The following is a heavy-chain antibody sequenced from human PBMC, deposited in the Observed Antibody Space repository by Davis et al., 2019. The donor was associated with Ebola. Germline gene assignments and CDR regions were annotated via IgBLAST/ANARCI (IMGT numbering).Heavy chain of an antibody. V-gene: IGHV3-48*03. D-gene: IGHD3-16*01. CDR3: AREHYSGSTFFFDY. CDR1: EFTFSSYE. J-gene: IGHJ4*02. CDR2: ISSSGITI. Sequence: PGGSLRLSCAASEFTFSSYEMNWVRQAPGKGLEWVSYISSSGITIYYADSVKGRFTISRDNAKNSLYLQMNSLRAEDTAIYYCAREHYSGSTFFFDYWGQGTLVTVSS.